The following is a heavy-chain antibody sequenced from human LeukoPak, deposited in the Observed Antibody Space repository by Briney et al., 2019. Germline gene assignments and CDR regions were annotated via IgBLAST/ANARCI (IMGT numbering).Heavy chain of an antibody. J-gene: IGHJ4*02. CDR3: ARGDSSGWISRF. Sequence: SHTLSLTCTVAGGSITSGSYYWSWIRQPAGKGLEWIGRIYTSGSTNYNPSLKRRVPVSVDTSKHQFSLKLSSVTAADTAVYYCARGDSSGWISRFWGQGTLITVPS. CDR2: IYTSGST. V-gene: IGHV4-61*02. D-gene: IGHD6-19*01. CDR1: GGSITSGSYY.